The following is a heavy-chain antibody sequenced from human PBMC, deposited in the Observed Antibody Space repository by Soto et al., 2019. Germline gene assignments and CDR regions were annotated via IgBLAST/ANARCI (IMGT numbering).Heavy chain of an antibody. D-gene: IGHD3-9*01. CDR3: AQGQGIMHGLVIALTHCDH. CDR1: GFSFITYA. Sequence: VHLLESGGALVQPGGSLRLSCAASGFSFITYAMNWVRQAPGKGLEWVSGISGSGGTTYYADSVKGRFTISRDNSKNTLYLQMNSLRAEDTAVYYCAQGQGIMHGLVIALTHCDHWGQGTLVTVSS. CDR2: ISGSGGTT. J-gene: IGHJ4*02. V-gene: IGHV3-23*01.